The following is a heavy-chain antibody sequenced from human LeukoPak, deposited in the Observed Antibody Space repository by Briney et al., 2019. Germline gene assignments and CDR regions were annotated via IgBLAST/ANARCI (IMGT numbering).Heavy chain of an antibody. CDR1: GSTFTSYY. D-gene: IGHD2-2*02. CDR2: INPSGGST. V-gene: IGHV1-46*01. Sequence: ASVKVSCKASGSTFTSYYMHWVRQAPGQGLEWMGIINPSGGSTSYAQKFQGRVTMTRDTSTSTGYMELSSLRSEDTAVYCCAREAVVVVPAAIAAKYYYYGMDVWGQGTTVTVSS. CDR3: AREAVVVVPAAIAAKYYYYGMDV. J-gene: IGHJ6*02.